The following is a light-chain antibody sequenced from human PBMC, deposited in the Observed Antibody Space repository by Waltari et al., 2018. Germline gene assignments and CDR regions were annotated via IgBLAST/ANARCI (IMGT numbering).Light chain of an antibody. CDR3: CSYVGRNIWV. CDR2: EVI. J-gene: IGLJ3*02. V-gene: IGLV2-23*02. CDR1: SSDVGFYNL. Sequence: QSALTQPASVSGSPGQSITTSCTGTSSDVGFYNLVSCYQQHPDKAPKLLVYEVIKRPSGVSNRFSGSKSGNTASLTISGLQAEDEADYSCCSYVGRNIWVFGGGTKVTVL.